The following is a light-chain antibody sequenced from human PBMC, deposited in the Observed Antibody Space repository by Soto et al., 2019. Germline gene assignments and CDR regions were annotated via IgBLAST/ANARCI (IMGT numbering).Light chain of an antibody. Sequence: EIVLTQSPATLSLSPGERATLSCRASQSVSSYLAWYQQKPGQAPRLLIYDASNRATGIPARFSGSGSGTDFTLPISSVVPEDFAVYYCQQRFTFGPGTKVDIK. J-gene: IGKJ3*01. CDR2: DAS. CDR1: QSVSSY. CDR3: QQRFT. V-gene: IGKV3-11*01.